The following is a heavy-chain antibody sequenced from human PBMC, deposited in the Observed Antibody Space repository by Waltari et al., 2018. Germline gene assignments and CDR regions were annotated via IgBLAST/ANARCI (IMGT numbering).Heavy chain of an antibody. CDR1: GGSISNYF. J-gene: IGHJ4*02. Sequence: QVQLQESGPGLVKPSETLSLTCTVSGGSISNYFWSWIRQPAGKGLEWIGRIYTSENTNYNPSLKSRVTMSVDTSKNQFSLKLNSMTAADTAVYYCARENRGRSYSHFDYWGQGTLVTVSS. CDR3: ARENRGRSYSHFDY. V-gene: IGHV4-4*07. D-gene: IGHD1-26*01. CDR2: IYTSENT.